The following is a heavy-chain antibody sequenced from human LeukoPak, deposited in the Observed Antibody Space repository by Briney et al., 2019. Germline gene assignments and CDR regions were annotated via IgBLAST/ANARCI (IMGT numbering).Heavy chain of an antibody. CDR2: IPKDGSNK. CDR3: ARAQEYYYAHGFDY. CDR1: GFSFSNYG. J-gene: IGHJ4*02. D-gene: IGHD3-10*01. Sequence: GGSLRLSCAASGFSFSNYGMHWVRQAPGKGLEWVSYIPKDGSNKFYADSVKGRFTISRDNSKNTLYLQMNSLRAEDTAVYYCARAQEYYYAHGFDYWGQGTLVTVSS. V-gene: IGHV3-30*02.